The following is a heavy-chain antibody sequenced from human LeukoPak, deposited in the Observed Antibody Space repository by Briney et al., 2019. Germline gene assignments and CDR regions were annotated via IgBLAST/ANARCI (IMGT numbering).Heavy chain of an antibody. V-gene: IGHV4-39*01. CDR1: EGSISSSSSY. Sequence: SETLSLTCTVSEGSISSSSSYWGWIRQPPGKGLEWIGSVRYSGKTYYNPSLKSRVTMSLDTSKNQFSLRLTSVIAADTAVYSCARHYYDSSGLAYYFDYWGQGTLVTVSS. J-gene: IGHJ4*02. D-gene: IGHD3-22*01. CDR2: VRYSGKT. CDR3: ARHYYDSSGLAYYFDY.